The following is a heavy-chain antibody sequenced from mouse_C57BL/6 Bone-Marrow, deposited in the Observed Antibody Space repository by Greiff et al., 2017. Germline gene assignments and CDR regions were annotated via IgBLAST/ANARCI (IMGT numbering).Heavy chain of an antibody. D-gene: IGHD1-1*01. CDR3: TPITRVVVDY. CDR2: IDPENGDT. CDR1: GFNIKDDY. V-gene: IGHV14-4*01. J-gene: IGHJ2*01. Sequence: VQLKQSGAELVRPGASVKLSCTASGFNIKDDYMHWVKQRPEQGLKWIGWIDPENGDTEYASKFQGKATITADTSSNTAYLQLSSLTSEDTAVYYCTPITRVVVDYWGQGTTLTVSS.